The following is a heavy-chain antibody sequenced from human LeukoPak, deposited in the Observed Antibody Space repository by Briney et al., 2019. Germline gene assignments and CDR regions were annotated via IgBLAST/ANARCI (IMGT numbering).Heavy chain of an antibody. CDR3: ARGPRTRGIVGAIDY. CDR1: GGTFSSYA. J-gene: IGHJ4*02. D-gene: IGHD1-26*01. V-gene: IGHV1-69*13. Sequence: SVKVSCKASGGTFSSYAISWVRQAPGQGLEWMGGIIPVFGTSNYAQKFQGRVTITADESTRTAYMELSSLRSEDTAVYYCARGPRTRGIVGAIDYWGQGTLVTVSS. CDR2: IIPVFGTS.